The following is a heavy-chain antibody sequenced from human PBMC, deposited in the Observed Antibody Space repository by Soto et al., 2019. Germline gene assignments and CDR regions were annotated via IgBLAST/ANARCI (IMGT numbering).Heavy chain of an antibody. Sequence: WGSLRLACSSSVFTFINDWMSWFRQAPGNWLVWVSRINIYGSSTSYAYSVKVRFTISRDNAKNTLSLQMNSLRAEDTAVYYCARDRIAIYTYYYGMDVWGQGTTVTVSS. V-gene: IGHV3-74*01. D-gene: IGHD3-3*01. CDR1: VFTFINDW. CDR2: INIYGSST. J-gene: IGHJ6*02. CDR3: ARDRIAIYTYYYGMDV.